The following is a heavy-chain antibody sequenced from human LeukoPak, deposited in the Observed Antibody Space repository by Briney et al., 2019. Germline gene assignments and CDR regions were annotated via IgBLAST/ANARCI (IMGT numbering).Heavy chain of an antibody. CDR2: FDPEDGET. CDR1: GYTLTELS. CDR3: ATRSLAAAGTKISDY. V-gene: IGHV1-24*01. Sequence: AASVTVSCTVSGYTLTELSMHWVRQAPGKGLEWMGNFDPEDGETIYAQKFQGRVTMTEDTSTDTAYMELSSLRSEDTAVYYCATRSLAAAGTKISDYWGQGTLVTVSS. J-gene: IGHJ4*02. D-gene: IGHD6-13*01.